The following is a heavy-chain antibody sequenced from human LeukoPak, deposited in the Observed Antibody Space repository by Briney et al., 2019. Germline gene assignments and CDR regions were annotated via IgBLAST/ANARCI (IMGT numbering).Heavy chain of an antibody. D-gene: IGHD3-10*01. J-gene: IGHJ6*02. Sequence: SVKVSCKASGFTFTSSAVQWVRQARGQRLEWIGWIVVGSGNTNYAQEFQERVTITRDMSTSTAYMELSSLRSEDTAVYYCAAPFGQHYYYGMDVWGQGTTVTVSS. V-gene: IGHV1-58*01. CDR3: AAPFGQHYYYGMDV. CDR2: IVVGSGNT. CDR1: GFTFTSSA.